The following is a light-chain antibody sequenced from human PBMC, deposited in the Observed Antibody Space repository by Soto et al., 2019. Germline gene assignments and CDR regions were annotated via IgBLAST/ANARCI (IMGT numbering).Light chain of an antibody. CDR2: ATS. J-gene: IGKJ1*01. CDR3: LQDYDYPRT. V-gene: IGKV1-6*01. CDR1: QGIRND. Sequence: IQMTQSPSSLSASVGDRVTITCRASQGIRNDLGWYQQKAGQAPKLLIFATSSLQSGVPSRFSGNGSGTDFTLTISSLQPEDFATYYCLQDYDYPRTFGQGTRVDIK.